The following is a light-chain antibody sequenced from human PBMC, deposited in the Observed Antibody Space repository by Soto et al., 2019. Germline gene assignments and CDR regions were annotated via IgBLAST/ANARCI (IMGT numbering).Light chain of an antibody. CDR2: GAS. V-gene: IGKV3-15*01. Sequence: EIVLTQSPGTLSVSPGERVTLSCWASQSVGSDLAWYQQHPGQAPRLLIYGASNRATGIPTTFSGSGSGTEFTLTISSLQSEDFAVYYCLHYSNWPRWTFGQGTKVDIK. J-gene: IGKJ1*01. CDR1: QSVGSD. CDR3: LHYSNWPRWT.